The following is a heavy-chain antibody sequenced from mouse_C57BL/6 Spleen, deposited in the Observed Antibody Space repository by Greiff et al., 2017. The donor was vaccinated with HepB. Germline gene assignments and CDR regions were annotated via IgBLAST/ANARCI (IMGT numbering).Heavy chain of an antibody. CDR1: GYTFTSYW. D-gene: IGHD4-1*01. CDR3: ARSGGQTGTPFAY. J-gene: IGHJ3*01. V-gene: IGHV1-55*01. CDR2: IYPGSGST. Sequence: QVQLQQPGAELVKPGASVKMSCKASGYTFTSYWITWVKQRPGQGLEWIGDIYPGSGSTNYNEKFKSKATLTVDTSSSTAYMQLSSLTSEDSAVYYCARSGGQTGTPFAYWGQGTLVTVSA.